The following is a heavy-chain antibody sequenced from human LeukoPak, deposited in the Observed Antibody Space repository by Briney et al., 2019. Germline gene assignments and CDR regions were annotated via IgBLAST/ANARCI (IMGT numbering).Heavy chain of an antibody. CDR1: GFTFSSYA. V-gene: IGHV3-23*01. D-gene: IGHD1-1*01. CDR2: ISGSGGST. Sequence: PGGSLRLSCAASGFTFSSYAMSWVRQAPGKGLEWVSAISGSGGSTYYADSVKGRFTISRDNSKNTLYLQMNSLRAEGTAVYYCAQTARVEPSSHFDYWGQGTLVTVSS. CDR3: AQTARVEPSSHFDY. J-gene: IGHJ4*02.